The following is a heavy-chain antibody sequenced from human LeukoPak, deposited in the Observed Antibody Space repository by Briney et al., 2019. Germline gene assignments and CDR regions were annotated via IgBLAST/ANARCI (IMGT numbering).Heavy chain of an antibody. J-gene: IGHJ6*03. V-gene: IGHV4-61*02. CDR2: IYRSGST. D-gene: IGHD5-24*01. CDR1: GGSISSGSYY. Sequence: SETLSLTCTVAGGSISSGSYYWSWIRQPAGKGLEWFGRIYRSGSTNYNPALKSRVTISVDTSKNQLSLKLSSVTAADTAVYYCARWVESTNYYYMDVWGKGTTVTVSS. CDR3: ARWVESTNYYYMDV.